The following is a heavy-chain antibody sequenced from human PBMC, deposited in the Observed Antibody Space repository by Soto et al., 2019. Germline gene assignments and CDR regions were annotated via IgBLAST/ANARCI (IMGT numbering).Heavy chain of an antibody. CDR2: ISTYNGNT. J-gene: IGHJ4*01. CDR3: AGKDYTVDY. D-gene: IGHD3-16*01. CDR1: GYTFTRYG. Sequence: QVQLVQSGAAVKKPGASVKVSCKASGYTFTRYGISWVRQAPGQGLEWMGWISTYNGNTNKAQNPKGRVTMPTDTPTSTSYMGLGSLRSDDRAVYYCAGKDYTVDYWGHGTLVTVST. V-gene: IGHV1-18*01.